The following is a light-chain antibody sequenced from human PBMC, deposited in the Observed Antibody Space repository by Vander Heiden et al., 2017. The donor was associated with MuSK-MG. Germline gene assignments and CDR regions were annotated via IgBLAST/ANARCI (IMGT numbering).Light chain of an antibody. J-gene: IGKJ1*01. CDR1: HNINRY. V-gene: IGKV1-39*01. CDR2: AAS. Sequence: DIQMTQSPSSLSAFVGDRVTITCRASHNINRYVNWYQQKPGKAPKTLIYAASSLQSGVPSRFSGSGSGTDFTLTISSLQPEDFAIYYCQQSYSIAWAFGQGTKVEIK. CDR3: QQSYSIAWA.